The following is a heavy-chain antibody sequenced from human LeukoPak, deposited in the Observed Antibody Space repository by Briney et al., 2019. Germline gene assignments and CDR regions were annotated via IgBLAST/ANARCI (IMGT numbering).Heavy chain of an antibody. V-gene: IGHV1-2*02. Sequence: ASVKVSCKASGYTFTGHYMHWVRQAPGQGLEWMGWINPNIGGTNYAQKFQGRVTMTRDTSISTVYMELSRLTSDDTAVYYCARDSPVGGYWGQGTLVTVSS. CDR3: ARDSPVGGY. CDR2: INPNIGGT. CDR1: GYTFTGHY. J-gene: IGHJ4*02.